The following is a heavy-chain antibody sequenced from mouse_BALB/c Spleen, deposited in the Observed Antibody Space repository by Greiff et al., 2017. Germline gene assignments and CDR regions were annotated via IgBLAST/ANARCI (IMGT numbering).Heavy chain of an antibody. D-gene: IGHD1-1*01. V-gene: IGHV5-17*02. J-gene: IGHJ2*01. CDR2: ISSGSSTI. Sequence: EVKLVESGGGLVQPGGSRKLSCAASGFTFSSFGMHWVRQAPEKGLEWVAYISSGSSTIYYADTVKGRFTISRDNPKNTLFLQMTSLRSEDTAMYYCARGDYYGSSDYFDYWGQGTTLTVSS. CDR3: ARGDYYGSSDYFDY. CDR1: GFTFSSFG.